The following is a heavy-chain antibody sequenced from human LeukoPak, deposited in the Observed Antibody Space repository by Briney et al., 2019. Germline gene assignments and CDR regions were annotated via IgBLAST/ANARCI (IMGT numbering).Heavy chain of an antibody. CDR2: IGSTGNR. J-gene: IGHJ4*02. D-gene: IGHD1-26*01. Sequence: GGSLRLSCAASGFTFRSSDMPWVRHSAGKGLEWFSGIGSTGNRYYADFVRGRFTISRDDAKSSLYLHMSSLRAGDTAMYHCVTGAEGWAYWGQGALVTVSS. CDR1: GFTFRSSD. V-gene: IGHV3-13*01. CDR3: VTGAEGWAY.